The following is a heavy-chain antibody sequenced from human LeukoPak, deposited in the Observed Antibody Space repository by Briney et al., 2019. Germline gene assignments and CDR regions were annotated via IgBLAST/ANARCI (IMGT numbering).Heavy chain of an antibody. CDR3: ARLREIPVFGVVTKSTSYFDY. D-gene: IGHD3-3*01. Sequence: PGGSLRLSCAASGFTFSSYDMSWVRQAPGKGLELVANIKQDRSEKYVDSVKGRFTISRDNAKNSLYLQMNSLRAEDTAVYYCARLREIPVFGVVTKSTSYFDYWGQGTLVTVSS. CDR1: GFTFSSYD. CDR2: IKQDRSEK. V-gene: IGHV3-7*01. J-gene: IGHJ4*02.